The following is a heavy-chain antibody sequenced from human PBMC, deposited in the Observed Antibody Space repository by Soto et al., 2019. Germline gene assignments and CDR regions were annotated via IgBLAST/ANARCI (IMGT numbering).Heavy chain of an antibody. CDR1: GYTFTSYG. CDR3: ARDGYFDH. Sequence: QVQLVQSGAEVKKPGDSVRVSCKASGYTFTSYGIGWVRQAPGQGLEWMGWISANNGNTKYAQKLQGRVTMTTDASTSTAYMELRSLRSDDAAMYYCARDGYFDHWGQGTLVTVSS. J-gene: IGHJ4*02. CDR2: ISANNGNT. V-gene: IGHV1-18*01.